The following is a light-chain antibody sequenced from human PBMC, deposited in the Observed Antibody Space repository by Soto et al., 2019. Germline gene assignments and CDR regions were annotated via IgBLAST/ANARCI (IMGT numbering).Light chain of an antibody. CDR1: QSVSTW. J-gene: IGKJ2*01. CDR3: QQYNSYLYT. Sequence: DTQMTQSPSTLSASVGDRVTITCRASQSVSTWLAWYQQKPGKAPKLLIYDVSSLETGVPSRFSGSGSGTEFTLTISSLQPDDSATYYCQQYNSYLYTFGQGTKLEIK. V-gene: IGKV1-5*01. CDR2: DVS.